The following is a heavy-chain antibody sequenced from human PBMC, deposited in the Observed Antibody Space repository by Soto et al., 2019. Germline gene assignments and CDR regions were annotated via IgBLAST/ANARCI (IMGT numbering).Heavy chain of an antibody. Sequence: ASVKVSCKASGYTFTSYGISWVRQAPGQGLEWMGWISAYNGNTNYAQKLQGRVTMTTDTSTSTAYMELRSLRSDDTAVYYCARSAKSYDSSGYGSNWGHGTMVTFSS. V-gene: IGHV1-18*01. CDR3: ARSAKSYDSSGYGSN. J-gene: IGHJ4*01. D-gene: IGHD3-22*01. CDR1: GYTFTSYG. CDR2: ISAYNGNT.